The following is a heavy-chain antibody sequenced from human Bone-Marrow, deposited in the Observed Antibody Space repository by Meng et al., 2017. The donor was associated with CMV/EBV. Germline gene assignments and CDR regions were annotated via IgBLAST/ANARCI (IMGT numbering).Heavy chain of an antibody. CDR1: GGSFSGYY. Sequence: SETLSLTCAVYGGSFSGYYWSWIRQPPGKGLEWIGEINHSGSTNYNPSLKSRVTISVDTSKNQFSLKLSSVTAADTAVYDCARLKTYLLLLAPLNWFDPWGQGTLVTVSS. J-gene: IGHJ5*02. V-gene: IGHV4-34*01. D-gene: IGHD2-2*01. CDR2: INHSGST. CDR3: ARLKTYLLLLAPLNWFDP.